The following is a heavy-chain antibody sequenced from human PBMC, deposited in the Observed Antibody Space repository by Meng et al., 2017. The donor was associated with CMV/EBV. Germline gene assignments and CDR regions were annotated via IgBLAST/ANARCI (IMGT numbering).Heavy chain of an antibody. V-gene: IGHV1-69*05. D-gene: IGHD6-6*01. CDR2: IIPIYGTA. CDR1: GGTLSSYA. CDR3: VRGQGSSSSDYYYYAMDV. J-gene: IGHJ6*02. Sequence: SEKVSCKASGGTLSSYAISWVRQAPGQGLEWMGGIIPIYGTANYAQKFQGRVTITTDESTSTAYMELGSLRSEDTAVYDCVRGQGSSSSDYYYYAMDVWGQGTTVTVSS.